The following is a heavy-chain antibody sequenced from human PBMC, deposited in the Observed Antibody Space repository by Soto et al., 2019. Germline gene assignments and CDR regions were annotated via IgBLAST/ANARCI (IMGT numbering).Heavy chain of an antibody. CDR3: TTETRITMVRGVIYYYYYMDV. J-gene: IGHJ6*03. V-gene: IGHV3-15*01. Sequence: GGSLRLSCAASGFTFSNAWMSWVRQAPGKGLEWVGRIKSKTDGGTTDYAAPVKGRFTISRDDSKNTLYLQMNSLKTEDTAVYYCTTETRITMVRGVIYYYYYMDVWGKGTTVTVS. CDR1: GFTFSNAW. CDR2: IKSKTDGGTT. D-gene: IGHD3-10*01.